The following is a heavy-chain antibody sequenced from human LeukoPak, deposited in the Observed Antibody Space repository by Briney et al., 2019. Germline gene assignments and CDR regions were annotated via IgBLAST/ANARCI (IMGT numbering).Heavy chain of an antibody. CDR2: IYYSGST. CDR1: GGSISSYY. Sequence: PSETLSLTCTVSGGSISSYYWSWIRQPPGKGLEWIGYIYYSGSTNYNPSLKSRVTISVDTSKNQFSLKLSSVTAADTAVYYCARVRVRGVEPPTFDYWGQGTLVTVSS. D-gene: IGHD3-10*01. CDR3: ARVRVRGVEPPTFDY. V-gene: IGHV4-59*01. J-gene: IGHJ4*02.